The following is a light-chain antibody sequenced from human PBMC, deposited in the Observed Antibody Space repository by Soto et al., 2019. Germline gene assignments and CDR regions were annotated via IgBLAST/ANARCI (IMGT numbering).Light chain of an antibody. Sequence: DIPMTQSPSTLSASVGDRVTISCRASQSVNKWLAWYQQKPGKAPKLLIYEVSTLDSGVPSRFSGIASGTEFTLTITSLQPDDFATYYCQHYSGDRTTFGQGTKVEI. CDR2: EVS. CDR1: QSVNKW. CDR3: QHYSGDRTT. V-gene: IGKV1-5*03. J-gene: IGKJ1*01.